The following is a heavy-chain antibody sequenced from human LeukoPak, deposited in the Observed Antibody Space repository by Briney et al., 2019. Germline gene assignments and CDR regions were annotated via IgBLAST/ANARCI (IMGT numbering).Heavy chain of an antibody. J-gene: IGHJ4*02. CDR2: IYYSGST. Sequence: SETLSLTCTVSGGSISSYYWSWIRQPPGKGLEWIGYIYYSGSTNYNPSLKSRVTISVDTSKNQFSLKLSSVTAADTAVYYCARTSILLWFGPFDYWGQGTLVTVSS. CDR3: ARTSILLWFGPFDY. V-gene: IGHV4-59*01. CDR1: GGSISSYY. D-gene: IGHD3-10*01.